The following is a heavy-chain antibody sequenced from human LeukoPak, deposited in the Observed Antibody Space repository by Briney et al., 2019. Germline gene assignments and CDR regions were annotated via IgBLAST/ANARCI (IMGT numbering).Heavy chain of an antibody. Sequence: GESLKISCKGSGYSFTSYWIGWVRQMPGKGLEWMRIIYPGDSDTRYSPSFQGQVTISADKSISTAYLQWSSLKASDTAMYYCARTTMVRGVFDAFDIWGQGTMVTVSS. CDR2: IYPGDSDT. CDR1: GYSFTSYW. D-gene: IGHD3-10*01. V-gene: IGHV5-51*01. J-gene: IGHJ3*02. CDR3: ARTTMVRGVFDAFDI.